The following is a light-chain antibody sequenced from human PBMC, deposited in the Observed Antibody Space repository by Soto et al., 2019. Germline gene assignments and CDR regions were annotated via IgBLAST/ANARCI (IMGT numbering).Light chain of an antibody. J-gene: IGKJ5*01. CDR1: QSISTY. CDR3: QQLHGYPIT. V-gene: IGKV1-9*01. Sequence: DIQMTQSPSSLSASVGDRVTITCRAIQSISTYLHWYQQKPGTAPKLLIYATSNLQSGVPSRFSGSGSGTHFTLTISSLQPEDFATYYCQQLHGYPITFGQGTRLEIK. CDR2: ATS.